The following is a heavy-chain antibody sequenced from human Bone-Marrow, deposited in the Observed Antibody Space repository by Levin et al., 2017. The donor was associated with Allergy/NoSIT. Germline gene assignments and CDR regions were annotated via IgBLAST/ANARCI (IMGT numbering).Heavy chain of an antibody. CDR3: ARLGFGEWEYYFDY. J-gene: IGHJ4*01. CDR1: GCSISSSSYY. D-gene: IGHD3-10*01. CDR2: IYYSGST. Sequence: PSETLSLTCTVSGCSISSSSYYWGWIRQPPGKGLEWIGSIYYSGSTYYNPPLKSRVTISVDTSKNQFSLKLSSVTAADTAVYYGARLGFGEWEYYFDYWGHGTQVTVSA. V-gene: IGHV4-39*01.